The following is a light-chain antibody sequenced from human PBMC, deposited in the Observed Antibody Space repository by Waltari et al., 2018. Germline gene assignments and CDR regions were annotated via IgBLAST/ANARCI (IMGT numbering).Light chain of an antibody. V-gene: IGLV2-23*01. CDR2: EGS. CDR1: SSDVGNYNL. J-gene: IGLJ3*02. CDR3: CSYAGSRTPWV. Sequence: QSALTQPASVSGSPGQSITISCTGSSSDVGNYNLVSWYQQHPDEAPKLVIYEGSKRPSGISIRFSGSKSGNTASLTISRLQAEDEADYYCCSYAGSRTPWVFGGGTRVTVL.